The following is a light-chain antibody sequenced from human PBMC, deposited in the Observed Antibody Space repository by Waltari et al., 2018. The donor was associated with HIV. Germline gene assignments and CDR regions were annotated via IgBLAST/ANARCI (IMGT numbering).Light chain of an antibody. CDR1: QSIFYKSNNKNY. V-gene: IGKV4-1*01. CDR3: QQYFQPPLT. Sequence: IVMTQSPGSLTVSLGERATITNKSSQSIFYKSNNKNYLAWYQQKLGQSPTLLFYWASTRQSGVPDRFSGGGSGTDFTLTISSLQAEDVGIYYCQQYFQPPLTFCPGTKV. CDR2: WAS. J-gene: IGKJ3*01.